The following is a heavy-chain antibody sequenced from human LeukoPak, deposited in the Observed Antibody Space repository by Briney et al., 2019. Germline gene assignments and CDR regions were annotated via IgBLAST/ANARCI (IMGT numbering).Heavy chain of an antibody. CDR2: IYSSGST. CDR1: GGSISSGQYY. Sequence: SETLSLTCTVSGGSISSGQYYWNWIRQPPGKGLEWIGYIYSSGSTYYNPSLKSRVTISGDTSKTQFSLNLTPVTAADTAVYYCPRGGASMDFHYWGQGTLVTVSS. D-gene: IGHD2/OR15-2a*01. CDR3: PRGGASMDFHY. V-gene: IGHV4-30-4*01. J-gene: IGHJ4*02.